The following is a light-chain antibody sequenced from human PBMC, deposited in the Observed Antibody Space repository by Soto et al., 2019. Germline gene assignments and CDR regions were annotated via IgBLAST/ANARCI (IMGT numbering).Light chain of an antibody. J-gene: IGLJ1*01. Sequence: QSALTQPASVSGSHGQSITISCTGTSSDVGGYNYVSWYQQHPGKVPKLMIYDVSNRPSGVSNRFSGSKSGNTASLTISGLQAEDVADYSCRSYTSSSTLYVFGTGTQVTVL. CDR2: DVS. V-gene: IGLV2-14*01. CDR1: SSDVGGYNY. CDR3: RSYTSSSTLYV.